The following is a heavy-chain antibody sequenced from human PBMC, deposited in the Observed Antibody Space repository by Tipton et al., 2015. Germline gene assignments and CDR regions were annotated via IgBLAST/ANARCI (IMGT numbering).Heavy chain of an antibody. D-gene: IGHD2-21*01. V-gene: IGHV3-23*01. CDR3: AKVAPPNWFDP. CDR1: GFTFSSYA. CDR2: ISSSGGFT. Sequence: GSLRLSCAASGFTFSSYAMSWVRQAPGKGLEWVSTISSSGGFTYYADSVKGRFTISRDNSKDTLYLQMNSLRADDTAVYYCAKVAPPNWFDPWGQGTLVTVSS. J-gene: IGHJ5*02.